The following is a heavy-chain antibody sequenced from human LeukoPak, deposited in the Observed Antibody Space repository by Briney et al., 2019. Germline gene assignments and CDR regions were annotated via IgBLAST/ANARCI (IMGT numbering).Heavy chain of an antibody. Sequence: WASVKVSCKASGYTFTGYYMHWVRQAPGQGLEWMGWMNPNSGNTGYAQKFQGRVTMTRNTSISTAYMELSSLRSEDTAVYYCARGSIHSILWFGEIIRGEGXXGMDVWGQGTTVTVSS. CDR2: MNPNSGNT. CDR3: ARGSIHSILWFGEIIRGEGXXGMDV. J-gene: IGHJ6*02. V-gene: IGHV1-8*02. D-gene: IGHD3-10*01. CDR1: GYTFTGYY.